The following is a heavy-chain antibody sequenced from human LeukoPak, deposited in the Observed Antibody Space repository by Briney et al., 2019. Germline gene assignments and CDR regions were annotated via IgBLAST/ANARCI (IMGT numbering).Heavy chain of an antibody. D-gene: IGHD6-19*01. CDR1: GFIFSSCG. CDR2: VWYDGSNK. CDR3: VKDPGRDSSGWYAF. V-gene: IGHV3-33*06. Sequence: PGGSLRLSCAASGFIFSSCGMHWVRQAPGKGLEWVAVVWYDGSNKYYADSVKGRFTISRDNSKNTLYLQMNSLRAEDTAVYYCVKDPGRDSSGWYAFWGQGTLVTVSS. J-gene: IGHJ5*01.